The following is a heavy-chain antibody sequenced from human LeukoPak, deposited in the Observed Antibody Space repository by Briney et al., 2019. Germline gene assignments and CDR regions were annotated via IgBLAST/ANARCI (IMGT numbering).Heavy chain of an antibody. CDR2: IMIGGDGK. Sequence: GGSLRLSCAASGFTFNNYAMSWVRRAPRKGLEWVSTIMIGGDGKHYADSVKGRFTISRDRSESTLYLQMNGLRADDTAVYYCVRAAPRDCSPASCSLFDTWGQGTLVTVSS. D-gene: IGHD2-2*01. V-gene: IGHV3-23*01. J-gene: IGHJ4*02. CDR1: GFTFNNYA. CDR3: VRAAPRDCSPASCSLFDT.